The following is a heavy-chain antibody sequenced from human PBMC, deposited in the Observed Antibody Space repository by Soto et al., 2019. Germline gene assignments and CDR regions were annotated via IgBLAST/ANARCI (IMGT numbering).Heavy chain of an antibody. CDR2: IVHDGSED. V-gene: IGHV3-33*01. Sequence: QVQLVESGGGVVQPGRSPRISCEASGFAFNGHGMHWVRQAPGKGLEWVAVIVHDGSEDFYADSVRGRFTISRDNSKNVLYLEMNSLRVEDTAVYYCARDDLYEDNGLDSWGQGTLVTVSP. D-gene: IGHD5-12*01. J-gene: IGHJ5*01. CDR3: ARDDLYEDNGLDS. CDR1: GFAFNGHG.